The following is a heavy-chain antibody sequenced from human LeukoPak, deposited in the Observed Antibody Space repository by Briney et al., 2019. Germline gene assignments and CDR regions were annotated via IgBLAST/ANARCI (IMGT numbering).Heavy chain of an antibody. CDR3: AKMGTSFYYYGSGAHWYFDL. J-gene: IGHJ2*01. CDR2: ISYDGSNK. Sequence: PGGSLRLSCAASGFTFSSYGMHWVRQAPGKGLEWVAVISYDGSNKYYADSVKGRFTISRDNSKNTLYLQMNSLRAEDTAVYYCAKMGTSFYYYGSGAHWYFDLWGRGTLVTVSS. D-gene: IGHD3-10*01. V-gene: IGHV3-30*18. CDR1: GFTFSSYG.